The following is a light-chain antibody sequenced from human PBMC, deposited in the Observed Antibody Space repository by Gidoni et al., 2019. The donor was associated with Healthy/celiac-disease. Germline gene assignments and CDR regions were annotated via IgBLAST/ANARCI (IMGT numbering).Light chain of an antibody. V-gene: IGKV3-20*01. Sequence: EIVLTQSPCTLSLSPGERATLSCRASQSVSSSYLAWYQQTPGQAPRLLIYGASSRATRIPDRFSGSVSGTDFTLTISRREPEDFAVYYCQQYGSSPYTFGQGTKLEIK. CDR3: QQYGSSPYT. J-gene: IGKJ2*01. CDR1: QSVSSSY. CDR2: GAS.